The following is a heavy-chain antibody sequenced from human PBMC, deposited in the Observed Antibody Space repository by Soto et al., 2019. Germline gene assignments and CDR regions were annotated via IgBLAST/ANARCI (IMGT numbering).Heavy chain of an antibody. Sequence: SETLSLTCAVYGGSFSGYYWSWIRQPPGKGLEWIGEINHSGSTNYNPSLKSRVTISVDTSKNQFSLKLSSVTAADTAVYYCGRDASRDYGAPPPLKRNWSAPGGQGPLVPVSS. CDR2: INHSGST. CDR3: GRDASRDYGAPPPLKRNWSAP. V-gene: IGHV4-34*01. D-gene: IGHD4-17*01. J-gene: IGHJ5*02. CDR1: GGSFSGYY.